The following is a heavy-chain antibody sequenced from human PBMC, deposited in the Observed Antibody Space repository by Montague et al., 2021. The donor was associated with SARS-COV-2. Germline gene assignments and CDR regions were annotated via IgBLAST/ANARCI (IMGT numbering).Heavy chain of an antibody. J-gene: IGHJ4*02. Sequence: SLRLFCAASGFTFSDYWMHWVRQAPGKGLVWVSRIKGDGTNTIYADSVKGRFAISRDNAQNTVYLQMSSLRAEDAAVYYCVRDGDHWDFDYWGQGALVTVSS. CDR1: GFTFSDYW. D-gene: IGHD2-21*01. CDR2: IKGDGTNT. V-gene: IGHV3-74*01. CDR3: VRDGDHWDFDY.